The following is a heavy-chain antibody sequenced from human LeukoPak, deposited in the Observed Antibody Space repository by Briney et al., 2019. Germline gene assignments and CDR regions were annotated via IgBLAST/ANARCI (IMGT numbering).Heavy chain of an antibody. CDR1: GYTFTSYD. J-gene: IGHJ6*03. V-gene: IGHV1-8*01. CDR3: ARVRGYSSSWYKLSGYYYYYMDV. D-gene: IGHD6-13*01. Sequence: GVSVKVSCKASGYTFTSYDINWVRQATGQGLEWMGWMNPNSGNTGYAQTFQGRVTMTRNTSISTAYMELSSLRSEDTAVYYCARVRGYSSSWYKLSGYYYYYMDVWGKGTTVTISS. CDR2: MNPNSGNT.